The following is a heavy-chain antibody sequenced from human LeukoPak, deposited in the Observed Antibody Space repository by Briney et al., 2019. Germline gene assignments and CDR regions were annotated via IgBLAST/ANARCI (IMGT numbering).Heavy chain of an antibody. V-gene: IGHV4-34*01. CDR1: GGSFSGYY. CDR3: ARLKCGSTSCLFLS. J-gene: IGHJ4*02. Sequence: PSETLSLTCAVYGGSFSGYYWSWIRQPPGKGLEWIGEINHSGSTNYNPSLKSRLTISVDTSKNQFSLNLSSVTAADTAVYYCARLKCGSTSCLFLSWGQGTLVTVSS. CDR2: INHSGST. D-gene: IGHD2-2*01.